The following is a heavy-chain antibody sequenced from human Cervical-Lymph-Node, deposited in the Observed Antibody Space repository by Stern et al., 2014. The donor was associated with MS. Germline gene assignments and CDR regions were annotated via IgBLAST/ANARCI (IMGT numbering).Heavy chain of an antibody. CDR3: ARVGGAA. CDR1: GGSISSYY. D-gene: IGHD6-13*01. V-gene: IGHV4-59*01. Sequence: VQLEESGPGLVKPSETLSLTCTVSGGSISSYYWSWIRQPPGKGLEWIGYIYYSGSTNYNPSLKSRVTISVDTSKNQFSLKLSSVTAADTAVYYWARVGGAAWGQGTLVTVSS. CDR2: IYYSGST. J-gene: IGHJ4*02.